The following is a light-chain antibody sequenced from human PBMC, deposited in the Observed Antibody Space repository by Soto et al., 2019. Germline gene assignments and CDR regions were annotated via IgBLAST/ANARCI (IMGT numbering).Light chain of an antibody. CDR3: AAWDDSRYGVV. Sequence: QSVLTQSPSASGTPGQRVIIACSGSSSNIGSNHVNWYRHLPGAAPKLLIFRSDQRPSGVPDRFSGSKSGTTASLAISGLQSGDEADYYCAAWDDSRYGVVFGGGTNLTVL. CDR2: RSD. CDR1: SSNIGSNH. J-gene: IGLJ2*01. V-gene: IGLV1-44*01.